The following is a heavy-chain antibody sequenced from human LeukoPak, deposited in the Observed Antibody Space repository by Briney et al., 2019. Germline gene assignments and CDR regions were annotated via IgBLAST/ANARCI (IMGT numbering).Heavy chain of an antibody. CDR1: GGSISSYY. V-gene: IGHV4-39*01. CDR2: IYYSGST. Sequence: SETLSLTCTVSGGSISSYYWGWIRQPPGKGLEWIGSIYYSGSTYYNPSLKSRVIISVDTSKNQFSLKLSSETAADTAVYYCARHSSMRSPITPWGQGTLVTVSS. D-gene: IGHD3-22*01. J-gene: IGHJ5*02. CDR3: ARHSSMRSPITP.